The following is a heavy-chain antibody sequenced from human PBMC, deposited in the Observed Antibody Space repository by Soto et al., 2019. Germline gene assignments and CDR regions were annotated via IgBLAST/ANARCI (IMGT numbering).Heavy chain of an antibody. J-gene: IGHJ6*03. D-gene: IGHD2-8*01. CDR1: GGSITNNY. Sequence: QVQLEESGPGLVKTSETLSLTCTVSGGSITNNYWSWIRQFPGKGLEWIGYVYSSGSTKHNPSLKSRVTISVDTAKNLFSLKLSSVTAADTAIYYCARHLPNYYYYYMDVWGKGTTVTVSS. CDR3: ARHLPNYYYYYMDV. CDR2: VYSSGST. V-gene: IGHV4-59*08.